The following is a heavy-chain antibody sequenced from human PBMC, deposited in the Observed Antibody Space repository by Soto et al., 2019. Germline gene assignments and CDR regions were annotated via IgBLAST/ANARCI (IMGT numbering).Heavy chain of an antibody. D-gene: IGHD3-16*01. CDR2: ISVYNGNT. J-gene: IGHJ4*02. CDR1: GYRFRSDG. Sequence: GYRFRSDGSYWVRQAHGQGLEWMGWISVYNGNTKYAQNLQGRVTMTTDTSTRTAYMEMRSLTSDDTAVHYCARVLDGWGIYATDYWGPGNLVT. CDR3: ARVLDGWGIYATDY. V-gene: IGHV1-18*01.